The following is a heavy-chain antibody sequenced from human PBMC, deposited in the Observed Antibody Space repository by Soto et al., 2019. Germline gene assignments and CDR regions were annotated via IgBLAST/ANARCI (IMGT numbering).Heavy chain of an antibody. CDR3: ENIAARPGYYYYGMDV. V-gene: IGHV4-34*01. D-gene: IGHD6-6*01. J-gene: IGHJ6*02. CDR2: INHSGSN. CDR1: GGSFSGYY. Sequence: QVQLQQWGAGLLKPSETLSLTCAVYGGSFSGYYWSWIRQPLGKGLAWIGEINHSGSNNYNPCLKSRVTRSVDTSKNQFSRKLSSVTAADTAVYYCENIAARPGYYYYGMDVWGQGTTVTVSS.